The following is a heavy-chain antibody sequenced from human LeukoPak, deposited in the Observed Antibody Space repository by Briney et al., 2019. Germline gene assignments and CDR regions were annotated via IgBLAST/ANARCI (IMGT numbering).Heavy chain of an antibody. CDR2: ISWNSGSI. Sequence: PGGSLRLSCAASGFTFDDYAMHWVRQAPGKGLEWVSGISWNSGSIGYADSVKGRFTISRDNAKNSLYLQMNSLRAEDTALYYCANLAATDLLLAGYWGQGTLVTVSS. V-gene: IGHV3-9*01. J-gene: IGHJ4*02. D-gene: IGHD6-13*01. CDR1: GFTFDDYA. CDR3: ANLAATDLLLAGY.